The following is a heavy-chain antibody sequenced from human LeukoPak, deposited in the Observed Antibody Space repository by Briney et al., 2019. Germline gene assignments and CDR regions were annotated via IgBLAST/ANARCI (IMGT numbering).Heavy chain of an antibody. CDR2: IDGSSRYL. D-gene: IGHD3-22*01. Sequence: GGSLRLSCAASGFTFSDYYMSWMRQAPGKGLEWVSYIDGSSRYLYYADSVKGRFAISRDNAENSLFLQMNSLRGEDTAVYYCVRAYSRGYSDDFDYWGQGTLVTVSS. CDR1: GFTFSDYY. V-gene: IGHV3-11*01. J-gene: IGHJ4*02. CDR3: VRAYSRGYSDDFDY.